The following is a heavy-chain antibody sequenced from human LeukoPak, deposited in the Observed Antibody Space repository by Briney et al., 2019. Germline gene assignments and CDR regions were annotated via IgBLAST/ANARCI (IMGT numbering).Heavy chain of an antibody. D-gene: IGHD1-14*01. J-gene: IGHJ5*02. CDR2: IYYSGGT. Sequence: PSETLSLTCTVSGGSISSGDYYWSWIRQHPGKGLEWIGYIYYSGGTYYNPSLKSRVTMSVDTSKNQFSLKLSSVTAADTAVYYCARGLKLTGNWFDPWGQGTLVTVSS. V-gene: IGHV4-31*03. CDR3: ARGLKLTGNWFDP. CDR1: GGSISSGDYY.